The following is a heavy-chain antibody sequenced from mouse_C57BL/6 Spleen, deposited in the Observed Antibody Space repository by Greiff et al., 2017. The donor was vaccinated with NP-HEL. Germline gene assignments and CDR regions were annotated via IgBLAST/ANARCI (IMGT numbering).Heavy chain of an antibody. CDR3: ARSGSHYAMDY. D-gene: IGHD1-1*01. J-gene: IGHJ4*01. CDR1: GYTFTSYT. V-gene: IGHV1-4*01. CDR2: INPSSGYT. Sequence: QVQLQQSGAELARPGASVKMSCKASGYTFTSYTMHWVKQRPGQGLEWIGYINPSSGYTKYKQKFKDKATLTADKSSSTAYMQLSSLTSEDSAVYYCARSGSHYAMDYWGQGTSVTVSS.